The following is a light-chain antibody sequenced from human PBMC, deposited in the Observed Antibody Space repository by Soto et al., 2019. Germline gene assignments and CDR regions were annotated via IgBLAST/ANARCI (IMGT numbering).Light chain of an antibody. Sequence: VLTQSPVTLSLSPGERATLSCRASQSVSSPYLAWYQQKPGQPPRLLIYGASSRATDIPDRFVGSGSGTEFTLTIARLAPEDFAIYYCQQYGSSPFTFGPGTKVDF. CDR2: GAS. V-gene: IGKV3-20*01. CDR3: QQYGSSPFT. CDR1: QSVSSPY. J-gene: IGKJ3*01.